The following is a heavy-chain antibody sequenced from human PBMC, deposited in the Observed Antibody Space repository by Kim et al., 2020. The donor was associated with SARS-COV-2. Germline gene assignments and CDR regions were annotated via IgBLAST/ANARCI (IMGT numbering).Heavy chain of an antibody. CDR3: ARDSSTVTTFADMFSYYGMDV. CDR2: ISYDGSNK. V-gene: IGHV3-30*04. CDR1: GFTFSSYA. J-gene: IGHJ6*02. Sequence: GGSLRLSCAASGFTFSSYAMHWVRQAPGKGLEWVAVISYDGSNKYYADSVKGRFTISRDNSKNTLYLQMNSLRAEDTAVYYCARDSSTVTTFADMFSYYGMDVWGQGTTVTVSS. D-gene: IGHD4-17*01.